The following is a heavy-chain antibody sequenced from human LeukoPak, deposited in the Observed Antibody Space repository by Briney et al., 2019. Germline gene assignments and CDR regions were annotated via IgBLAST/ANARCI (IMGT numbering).Heavy chain of an antibody. J-gene: IGHJ3*02. CDR1: GGSISSSNW. CDR3: ARVNYGSGSYRIDI. V-gene: IGHV4-4*02. CDR2: IYHSGST. Sequence: SETLSLTCAVSGGSISSSNWWSWVRQPPGKGLEWIGEIYHSGSTNYNPSLKSRVTISVDKSKNRFSLKLSSVTAADTAVYYCARVNYGSGSYRIDIWGQGTMVTVSS. D-gene: IGHD3-10*01.